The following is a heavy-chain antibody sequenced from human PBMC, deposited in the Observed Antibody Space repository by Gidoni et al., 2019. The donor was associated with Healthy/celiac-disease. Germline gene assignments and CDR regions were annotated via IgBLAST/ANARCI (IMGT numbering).Heavy chain of an antibody. CDR1: GFTFSSYA. J-gene: IGHJ6*02. V-gene: IGHV3-23*01. D-gene: IGHD5-18*01. Sequence: VQPGGSLRLSCAASGFTFSSYAMSWVRQAPGKGLEWVSAISGSGGSTYYADSVKGRFTISRDNSKNTLYLQMNSLRAEDTAVYYCANVDTAMVDYYGMDVWGQGTTVTVSS. CDR2: ISGSGGST. CDR3: ANVDTAMVDYYGMDV.